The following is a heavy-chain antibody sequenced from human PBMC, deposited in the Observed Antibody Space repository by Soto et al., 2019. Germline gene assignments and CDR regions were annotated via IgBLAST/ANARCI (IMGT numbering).Heavy chain of an antibody. J-gene: IGHJ4*02. V-gene: IGHV1-3*01. CDR1: GYTFTSYA. D-gene: IGHD6-13*01. CDR3: ARAVAAAGIPDY. CDR2: INAGNGNT. Sequence: QVQLVQSGAEVKKPGASVKVSCKASGYTFTSYAMHWVRQAPGQRLEWMGWINAGNGNTKYSQKFQGRVTITRDTSASTAYMELSSLRSEDTAVYYCARAVAAAGIPDYWGQGTLVTVSS.